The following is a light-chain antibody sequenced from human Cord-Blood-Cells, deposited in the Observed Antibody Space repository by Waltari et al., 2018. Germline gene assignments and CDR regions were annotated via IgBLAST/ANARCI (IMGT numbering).Light chain of an antibody. Sequence: EIVLTQYPGNLSLSPGERATLSCRASQSVSSSYLAWYQQKPGQAPRLLIYGASSRATGIPDRFSGSGSGTDFTLTISRLEPEDFAVYYCQQYGSSYTFGQGTKLEIK. CDR2: GAS. J-gene: IGKJ2*01. CDR1: QSVSSSY. CDR3: QQYGSSYT. V-gene: IGKV3-20*01.